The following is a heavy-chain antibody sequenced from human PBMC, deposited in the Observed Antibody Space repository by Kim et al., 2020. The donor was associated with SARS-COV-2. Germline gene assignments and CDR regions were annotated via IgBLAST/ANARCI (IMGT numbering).Heavy chain of an antibody. CDR3: ARAHLVGAPYFDY. Sequence: YNPSLKSRVTISVDTSKNQFSLRLSSVTAADTAVYYCARAHLVGAPYFDYWGQGTLVTVSS. V-gene: IGHV4-4*08. D-gene: IGHD1-26*01. J-gene: IGHJ4*02.